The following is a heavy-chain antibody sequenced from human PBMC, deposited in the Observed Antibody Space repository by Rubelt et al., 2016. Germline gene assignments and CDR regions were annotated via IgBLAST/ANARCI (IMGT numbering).Heavy chain of an antibody. D-gene: IGHD1-14*01. V-gene: IGHV5-51*01. J-gene: IGHJ4*02. CDR3: ARPLRAPGLGQPDY. Sequence: MGIIYPGDSDTRYSPSFQGQVTISADKSISTAYLQWSSLKASDTAMYYCARPLRAPGLGQPDYWGQGTLVTVSS. CDR2: IYPGDSDT.